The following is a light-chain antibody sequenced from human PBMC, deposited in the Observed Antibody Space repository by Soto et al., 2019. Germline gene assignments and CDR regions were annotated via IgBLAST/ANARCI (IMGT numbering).Light chain of an antibody. CDR3: QQYGSSAT. Sequence: EIVLTQSPGTLSLSPGERATLSCRASQSVSNNYLAWYQQKPGQAPRRLIYGASSRATGIPDRFSGSGSGTDFTLTISRLEPEDFAVYYCQQYGSSATCGEGTRMEIK. CDR2: GAS. V-gene: IGKV3-20*01. J-gene: IGKJ5*01. CDR1: QSVSNNY.